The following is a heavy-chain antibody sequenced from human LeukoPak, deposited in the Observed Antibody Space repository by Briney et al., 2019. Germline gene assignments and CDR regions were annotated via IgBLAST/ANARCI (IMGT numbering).Heavy chain of an antibody. CDR1: GFTFSSYW. J-gene: IGHJ4*02. CDR3: AILKTGFDY. V-gene: IGHV3-48*02. Sequence: GGSLRLSCVASGFTFSSYWVTWVRQAPGQGLEWFSYISLSSSTVYYADSVQGRFTISRDNAKHSLYLQLNSLRDEDTAVYYCAILKTGFDYWGQGTLVTVSS. CDR2: ISLSSSTV.